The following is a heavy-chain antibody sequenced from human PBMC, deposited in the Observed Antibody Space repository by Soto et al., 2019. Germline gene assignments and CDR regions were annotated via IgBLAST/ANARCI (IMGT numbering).Heavy chain of an antibody. V-gene: IGHV4-30-2*01. J-gene: IGHJ6*02. CDR2: IYHSGST. CDR1: GVTIISGGYS. D-gene: IGHD5-12*01. CDR3: ARRRGFPYYYGMDV. Sequence: SETLSLTCAVSGVTIISGGYSWSWIRKPPGKGLEWIGYIYHSGSTYYNPSLKSRVTISVDRSKNQFSLKLSSVTAADTAVYYCARRRGFPYYYGMDVWGQGTTVTVSS.